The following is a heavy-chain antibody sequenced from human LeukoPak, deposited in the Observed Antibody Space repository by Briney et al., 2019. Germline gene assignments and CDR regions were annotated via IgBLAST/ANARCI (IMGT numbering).Heavy chain of an antibody. D-gene: IGHD6-19*01. Sequence: ASVNVSYKASGYTFTIYYMHWVRQAPGQGLEWMGIINPSGGSTSYAQKFQGRVTMTRDTSTSTVYMELSSLRSEDTAVYYCARFLAVAGLDYWGQGTLVTVSS. CDR2: INPSGGST. CDR1: GYTFTIYY. V-gene: IGHV1-46*01. CDR3: ARFLAVAGLDY. J-gene: IGHJ4*02.